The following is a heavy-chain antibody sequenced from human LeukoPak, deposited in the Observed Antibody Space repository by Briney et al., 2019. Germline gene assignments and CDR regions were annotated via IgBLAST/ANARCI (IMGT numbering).Heavy chain of an antibody. CDR2: INPNSGGT. J-gene: IGHJ4*02. D-gene: IGHD5-24*01. V-gene: IGHV1-2*02. Sequence: ASVKVSCKASGYTFTGYYMHWVQQAPGQGLEWMGWINPNSGGTNYAQKFQGRVTMTRDTSISTAYMELSRLRSDDTAVYYCARDVVEMATPLDYWGQGTLVTVSS. CDR3: ARDVVEMATPLDY. CDR1: GYTFTGYY.